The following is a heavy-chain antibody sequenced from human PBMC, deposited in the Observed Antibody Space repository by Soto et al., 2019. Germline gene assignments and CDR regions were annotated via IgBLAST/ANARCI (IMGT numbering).Heavy chain of an antibody. CDR3: ARGTLRDFWSGYPYGMDV. Sequence: SVKVSCKASGGTFSSYAISWVRQAPGQGLEWMGGIIPIFGTANYAQKFQGRATITADESTSTAYMELSSLRSEDTAVYYCARGTLRDFWSGYPYGMDVWGQGTTVTVSS. CDR2: IIPIFGTA. J-gene: IGHJ6*02. V-gene: IGHV1-69*13. CDR1: GGTFSSYA. D-gene: IGHD3-3*01.